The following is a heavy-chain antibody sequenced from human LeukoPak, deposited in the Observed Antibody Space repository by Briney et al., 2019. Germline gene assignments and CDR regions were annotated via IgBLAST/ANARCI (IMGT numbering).Heavy chain of an antibody. CDR2: FHNSGTS. CDR3: ARHHSSSPPDY. V-gene: IGHV4-59*08. Sequence: PSETLSLTCTVSDDSISDYYRGWIRQPPGKGLEWIGYFHNSGTSTYNPSLKSRVTISADTSKNQFSLKLSSVTAADTAVYYCARHHSSSPPDYWGQGTLVTVSS. CDR1: DDSISDYY. J-gene: IGHJ4*02. D-gene: IGHD6-6*01.